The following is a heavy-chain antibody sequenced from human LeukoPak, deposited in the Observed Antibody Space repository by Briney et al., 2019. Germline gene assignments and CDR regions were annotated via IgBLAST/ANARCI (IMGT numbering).Heavy chain of an antibody. CDR1: GFTFSSYW. D-gene: IGHD2-2*01. V-gene: IGHV3-7*01. J-gene: IGHJ4*02. CDR3: ARDTIVVVPAAVCYFDY. Sequence: PGGSLRLSCAASGFTFSSYWMSWVRQAPGKGLEWVANIKQDGSEKYYVDSVKGRFTISRDNAKNSLYLQMNSLRAEDTAVYYCARDTIVVVPAAVCYFDYWGQGTLVTVSS. CDR2: IKQDGSEK.